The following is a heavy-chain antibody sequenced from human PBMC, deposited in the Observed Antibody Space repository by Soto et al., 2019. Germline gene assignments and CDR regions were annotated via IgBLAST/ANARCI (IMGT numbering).Heavy chain of an antibody. CDR1: GWSFSGYY. V-gene: IGHV4-34*01. CDR3: ARLPHYYGSGRPRGWFDP. CDR2: INHSGST. D-gene: IGHD3-10*01. Sequence: QVQLQQWGAGLLKPSETLSLTCAVYGWSFSGYYWSWIRQPPGKGLEWSGEINHSGSTNYNPSLKRRVTISVDTSKNQFSLKLRSVTAADPAVYCCARLPHYYGSGRPRGWFDPWGQGTLVTVSS. J-gene: IGHJ5*02.